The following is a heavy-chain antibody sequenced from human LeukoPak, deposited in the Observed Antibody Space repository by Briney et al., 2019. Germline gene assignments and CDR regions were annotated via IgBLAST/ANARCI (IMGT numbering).Heavy chain of an antibody. Sequence: PSETLSLTCTVSGGSISSYYWSWIRQPPGKGLEWIGHIYYSGSTNYNPSLKSRVTISVDTSKNQFSLKLSSVTAADTAVYYCARVDQQWLVPSTYYYYMDVWGRGTTVTVSS. CDR2: IYYSGST. J-gene: IGHJ6*03. CDR1: GGSISSYY. V-gene: IGHV4-59*01. D-gene: IGHD6-19*01. CDR3: ARVDQQWLVPSTYYYYMDV.